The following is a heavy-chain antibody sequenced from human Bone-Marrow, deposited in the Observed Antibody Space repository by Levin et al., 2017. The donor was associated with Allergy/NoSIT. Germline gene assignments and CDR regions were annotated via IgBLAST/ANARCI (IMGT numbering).Heavy chain of an antibody. Sequence: SGPTLVKPTQTLTLTCTFSGFSFNTRGMGVAWIRQPPGKALEWLALIYWNDDRRYSPSLMNRVTITKDTSKDQVVLTMTNMDPVDTATYYCAHYFDWPDFYFDCWGQGTLVTVSS. CDR2: IYWNDDR. V-gene: IGHV2-5*01. D-gene: IGHD3-9*01. J-gene: IGHJ4*02. CDR1: GFSFNTRGMG. CDR3: AHYFDWPDFYFDC.